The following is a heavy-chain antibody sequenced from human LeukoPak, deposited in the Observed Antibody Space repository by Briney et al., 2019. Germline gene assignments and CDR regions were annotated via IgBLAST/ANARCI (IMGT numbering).Heavy chain of an antibody. J-gene: IGHJ6*02. Sequence: GGSLRLSCAASGFTFSSYAMSWVRQDPGKGLEWVSVISGSGGSTYYGDSVKGRFTISRDISKNTLYLQMNRLRAEDTVVYYGAKDLGCCGGDCYSDDYGMDVWGQGTTVTVSS. CDR3: AKDLGCCGGDCYSDDYGMDV. V-gene: IGHV3-23*01. D-gene: IGHD2-21*02. CDR1: GFTFSSYA. CDR2: ISGSGGST.